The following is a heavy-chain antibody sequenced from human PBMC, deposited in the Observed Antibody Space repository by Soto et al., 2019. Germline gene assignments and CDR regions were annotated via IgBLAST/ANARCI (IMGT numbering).Heavy chain of an antibody. Sequence: QVQLVESGGGVVQPGRSLRLSCAASGFTFSSYAMHWVRQAPGKGLEWVAVISYDGSNKYYADSVKGRFTISRDNSKNTLWHQMISRRAADTAAEYCGRRVVIDADNCEYFDLWGRGTLVTVSS. CDR3: GRRVVIDADNCEYFDL. D-gene: IGHD2-15*01. CDR1: GFTFSSYA. V-gene: IGHV3-30*14. CDR2: ISYDGSNK. J-gene: IGHJ2*01.